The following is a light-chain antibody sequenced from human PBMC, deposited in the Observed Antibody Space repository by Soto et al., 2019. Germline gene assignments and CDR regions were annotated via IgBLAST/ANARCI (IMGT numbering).Light chain of an antibody. Sequence: QSVLTQPPSVSGAPGQRVTISCTGSSSNIGAGYDVHWYQQFPGTAPKLLIYGNSNRPSGVPDRFSGSKSGTSASLAITGLQAEDDADYYCQSYDSSLSGVFGSGTMSPS. CDR3: QSYDSSLSGV. J-gene: IGLJ1*01. V-gene: IGLV1-40*01. CDR2: GNS. CDR1: SSNIGAGYD.